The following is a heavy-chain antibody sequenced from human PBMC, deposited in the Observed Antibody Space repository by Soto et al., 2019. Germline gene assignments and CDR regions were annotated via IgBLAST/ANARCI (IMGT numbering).Heavy chain of an antibody. Sequence: QVQLVESGGGVVQPGRSLRLSCAASGFTFSSYAMHWVRQAPGKGLGWVAVISYDGSNKYYADSVKGRFTISRDNSKNTLYLQMNSLRAEDTAVYYCAREARSGYFGYWGQGTLVTVSS. CDR2: ISYDGSNK. CDR1: GFTFSSYA. D-gene: IGHD1-26*01. V-gene: IGHV3-30-3*01. J-gene: IGHJ4*02. CDR3: AREARSGYFGY.